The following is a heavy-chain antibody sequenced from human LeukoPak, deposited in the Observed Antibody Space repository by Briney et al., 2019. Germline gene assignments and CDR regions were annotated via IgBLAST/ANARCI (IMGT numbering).Heavy chain of an antibody. D-gene: IGHD3-22*01. J-gene: IGHJ4*02. CDR1: GYTFTSYG. CDR3: ARGPNYYYDSSGDFDY. CDR2: ISAYNGNT. V-gene: IGHV1-18*01. Sequence: ASVKVSCKASGYTFTSYGISWLRQAPGQGLEWMGWISAYNGNTNYAQKLQGRVTMTTDTSTSTAYMELRSLRSDDTAVYYCARGPNYYYDSSGDFDYWGQGTLVTVSS.